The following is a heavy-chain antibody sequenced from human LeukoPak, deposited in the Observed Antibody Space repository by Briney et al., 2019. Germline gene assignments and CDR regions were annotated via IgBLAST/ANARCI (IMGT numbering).Heavy chain of an antibody. CDR1: GGSISSGGSS. V-gene: IGHV4-30-2*01. CDR2: LYHSGNT. Sequence: PSETLSLTCAVSGGSISSGGSSWSWIRQPPGKGLEWIGVLYHSGNTYYNPSLKSRVTISVDRSKNQFSLRLSSVTAADTAVYYCARDSSYDSSGYIDYWGQGTLVTVSS. D-gene: IGHD3-22*01. J-gene: IGHJ4*02. CDR3: ARDSSYDSSGYIDY.